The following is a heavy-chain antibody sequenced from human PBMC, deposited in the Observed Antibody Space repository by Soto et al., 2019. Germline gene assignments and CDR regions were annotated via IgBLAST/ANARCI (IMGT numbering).Heavy chain of an antibody. Sequence: PSETLSLTCSICGGSFNSASWTCIRQSPGKGLEWIGYIFHSGITDYNPSVKSRVTISIDKSKNLFSLKLTSVTAADTAVYYCARDRYFYDSAGYYRTLDSWGQG. V-gene: IGHV4-59*01. CDR1: GGSFNSAS. CDR2: IFHSGIT. D-gene: IGHD3-22*01. J-gene: IGHJ5*01. CDR3: ARDRYFYDSAGYYRTLDS.